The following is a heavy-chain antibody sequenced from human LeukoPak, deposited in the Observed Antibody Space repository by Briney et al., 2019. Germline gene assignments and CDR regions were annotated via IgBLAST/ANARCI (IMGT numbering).Heavy chain of an antibody. CDR1: GGSISSYY. CDR3: ARARMIVVVKRMGYFDL. Sequence: SETLSLTCTVSGGSISSYYWSWIRQPPGKGLEWIGYICYSGSTNYNPSLKSRVTISVDTSKNQFSLKLSSVTAADTAVYYCARARMIVVVKRMGYFDLWGRGTLVTVSS. CDR2: ICYSGST. J-gene: IGHJ2*01. V-gene: IGHV4-59*12. D-gene: IGHD3-22*01.